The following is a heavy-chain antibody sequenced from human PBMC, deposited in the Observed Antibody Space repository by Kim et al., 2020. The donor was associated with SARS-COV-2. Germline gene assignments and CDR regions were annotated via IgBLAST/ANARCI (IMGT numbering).Heavy chain of an antibody. V-gene: IGHV3-23*01. J-gene: IGHJ4*02. CDR3: AKGGGFMVRGVTAFDY. CDR1: GFTFSSYA. Sequence: GGSLRLSCTASGFTFSSYAMSWVRQAPGKGLEWVSAISGSGGSTYYADSVKGRFTISRDKSKNTLYLQMNSLRAEDTAVYYCAKGGGFMVRGVTAFDYWGQGTLVTVSS. D-gene: IGHD3-10*01. CDR2: ISGSGGST.